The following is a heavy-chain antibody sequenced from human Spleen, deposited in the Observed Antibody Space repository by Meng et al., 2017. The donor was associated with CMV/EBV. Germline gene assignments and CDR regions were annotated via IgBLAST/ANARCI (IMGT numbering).Heavy chain of an antibody. J-gene: IGHJ5*02. CDR2: IYYSGST. CDR3: ARGIVLVPASTRWFDP. D-gene: IGHD2-2*01. CDR1: SISRGDHS. Sequence: SISRGDHSSSWIPQPPGKGLAWIVCIYYSGSTYYDPSLTSRVTISVDTSKNQFSLKLSSVTAADTAVYYCARGIVLVPASTRWFDPWGQGTLVTVSS. V-gene: IGHV4-30-4*08.